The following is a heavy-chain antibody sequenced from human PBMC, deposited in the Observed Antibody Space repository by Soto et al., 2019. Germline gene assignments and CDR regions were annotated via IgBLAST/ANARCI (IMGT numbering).Heavy chain of an antibody. CDR1: GYTFTNYY. Sequence: QVQLVQSGAEVKKPGASVRVSCKASGYTFTNYYIDWVRQAPGRGLEWMGIINPNGGSTTYVQKFQGGVTRTRDTSTSTVYMELSSLRSEDTGVYYCARAAWTTVTNRLNDVFDVWGQGTMVTVSS. CDR3: ARAAWTTVTNRLNDVFDV. D-gene: IGHD4-4*01. CDR2: INPNGGST. J-gene: IGHJ3*01. V-gene: IGHV1-46*03.